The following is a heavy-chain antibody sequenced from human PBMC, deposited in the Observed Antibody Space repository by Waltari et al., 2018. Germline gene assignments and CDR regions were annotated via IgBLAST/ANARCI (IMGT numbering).Heavy chain of an antibody. CDR2: IRNDGSNK. CDR3: ANLHTRLNIATTGRGFGY. CDR1: GFTFSSYG. V-gene: IGHV3-30*02. Sequence: QVQLVESGGGVVQPGGSLRLSCAASGFTFSSYGMHWVRQAPGKGLEWVAFIRNDGSNKYYADSVKGRFTISRDNSKNTLYLQMNSLRAEDTAVYYCANLHTRLNIATTGRGFGYWGQGTLVTVSS. D-gene: IGHD6-13*01. J-gene: IGHJ4*02.